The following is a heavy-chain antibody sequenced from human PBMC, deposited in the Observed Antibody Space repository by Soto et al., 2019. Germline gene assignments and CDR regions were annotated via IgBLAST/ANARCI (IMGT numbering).Heavy chain of an antibody. Sequence: GSLRLSCAASGFTFRNYGMNWVRQAPGKGLEWVSYIGIGSSTKYYADSVKGRFTISRDNSKNTLYLQMNSLRGEDTAVYYCAKRAQDDILTAYHAFDYGGQGPTVTAS. CDR2: IGIGSSTK. J-gene: IGHJ4*02. D-gene: IGHD3-9*01. V-gene: IGHV3-48*01. CDR3: AKRAQDDILTAYHAFDY. CDR1: GFTFRNYG.